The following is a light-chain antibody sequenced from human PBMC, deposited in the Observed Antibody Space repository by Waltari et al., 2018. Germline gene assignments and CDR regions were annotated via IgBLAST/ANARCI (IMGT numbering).Light chain of an antibody. Sequence: DIVMTQTQLSLPVAPGEPASRSCRSRHCRLHSNINNYFDWYLQKPGQPPRLLIYRVSNRFSGVPYRFSGSGSGTDFTLKISRVEAEDVGVYYCMQALQTPFTFGPGTKLDIK. V-gene: IGKV2-28*01. CDR2: RVS. CDR3: MQALQTPFT. CDR1: HCRLHSNINNY. J-gene: IGKJ3*01.